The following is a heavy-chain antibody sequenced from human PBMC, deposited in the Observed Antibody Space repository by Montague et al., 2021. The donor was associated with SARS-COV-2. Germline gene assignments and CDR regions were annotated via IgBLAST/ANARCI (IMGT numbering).Heavy chain of an antibody. CDR3: ARSTVTNSPFGFSNKLRSRYSGMDV. J-gene: IGHJ6*02. V-gene: IGHV4-34*01. CDR2: INHSGST. CDR1: GGSISGYY. D-gene: IGHD4-17*01. Sequence: SETLSLTCAVSGGSISGYYLNWIRQPPGKGLEWIGEINHSGSTNXXPSLKSRVTIAVDTSKNQFSLKLTSVTAADTAVFYCARSTVTNSPFGFSNKLRSRYSGMDVWGQGTTVTVSS.